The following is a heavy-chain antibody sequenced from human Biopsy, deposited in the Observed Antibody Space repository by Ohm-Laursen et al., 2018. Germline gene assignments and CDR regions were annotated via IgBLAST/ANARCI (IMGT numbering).Heavy chain of an antibody. Sequence: TLSLTCTVSGGSISSYYWNWIRQPPGKGLEWIGYIYYSGTTDYSPSLKSRVTISIDKSKNQFFLKLSSVTAADTAVYYCARLGSGDYFPTFFDFWGQGALVTVFS. CDR3: ARLGSGDYFPTFFDF. V-gene: IGHV4-59*12. CDR2: IYYSGTT. D-gene: IGHD5-12*01. CDR1: GGSISSYY. J-gene: IGHJ4*02.